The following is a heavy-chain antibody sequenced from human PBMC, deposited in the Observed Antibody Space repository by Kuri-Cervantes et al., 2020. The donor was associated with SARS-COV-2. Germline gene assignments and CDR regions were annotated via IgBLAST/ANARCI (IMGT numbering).Heavy chain of an antibody. CDR2: IYYSGST. CDR1: GGSISSSSHY. Sequence: GSLRLSCTVSGGSISSSSHYWGWIRQPPGKGLEWIGSIYYSGSTYHNPSLKSRVTTSVDTSKNQFSLKLSSVTAADTAVYYCVREGLRPYYDGLDVWGQGTTVTVSS. D-gene: IGHD3-3*01. J-gene: IGHJ6*02. V-gene: IGHV4-39*07. CDR3: VREGLRPYYDGLDV.